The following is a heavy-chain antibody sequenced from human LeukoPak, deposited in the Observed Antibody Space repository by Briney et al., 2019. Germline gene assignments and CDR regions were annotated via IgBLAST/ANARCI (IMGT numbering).Heavy chain of an antibody. Sequence: KTSQTLSLTCTVSGGSVSSGDYYWTWMRQPAGKGLEWIGRIYTSGSTNYSPSLKSRVTISLDTSKNQFSLKLSSVTAADTAVYYCARLGYSSGGGNYWGQGTPVTVSS. J-gene: IGHJ4*02. CDR1: GGSVSSGDYY. D-gene: IGHD6-19*01. CDR2: IYTSGST. V-gene: IGHV4-61*02. CDR3: ARLGYSSGGGNY.